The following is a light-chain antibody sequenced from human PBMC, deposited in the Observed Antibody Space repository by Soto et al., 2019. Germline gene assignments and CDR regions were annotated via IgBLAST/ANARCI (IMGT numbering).Light chain of an antibody. Sequence: DLQMTQSPSSLSASVGDRVTITCRASQSISSSLNWYQQKPGTAPNLLIYAASSLQSGVPSRFSGSGSGTDFTHTISCLQPEDFATYYCQPSYSTPRTFGQGTKLEIK. V-gene: IGKV1-39*01. J-gene: IGKJ2*01. CDR3: QPSYSTPRT. CDR1: QSISSS. CDR2: AAS.